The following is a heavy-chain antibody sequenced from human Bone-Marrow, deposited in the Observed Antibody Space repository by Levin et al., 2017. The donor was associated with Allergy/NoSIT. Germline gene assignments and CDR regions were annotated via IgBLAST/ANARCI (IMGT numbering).Heavy chain of an antibody. D-gene: IGHD1-20*01. CDR2: INAGNGNT. V-gene: IGHV1-3*01. J-gene: IGHJ5*02. CDR3: AREYNWNEGWVGRAYNWFDP. Sequence: ASVKVSCKASGYTFTSYAMHWVRQAPGQRLEWMGWINAGNGNTKYSQKFQGRVTITRDTSASTAYMELSSLRSEDTAVYYCAREYNWNEGWVGRAYNWFDPWGQGTLVTVSS. CDR1: GYTFTSYA.